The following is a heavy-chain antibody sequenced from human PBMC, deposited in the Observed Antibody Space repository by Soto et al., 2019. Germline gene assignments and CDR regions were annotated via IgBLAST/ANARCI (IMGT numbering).Heavy chain of an antibody. J-gene: IGHJ6*02. CDR2: IIPIFGTA. Sequence: GASVKVSCKASGGTFSSYAISWVRQAPGQGLEWMGGIIPIFGTANYAQKFQGRVTITADESTSTAYMELSSLRSEDTAVYYCARDHVGVNYDFLSGYRSYYGMDVWGQGTTVTVSS. CDR1: GGTFSSYA. V-gene: IGHV1-69*13. D-gene: IGHD3-3*01. CDR3: ARDHVGVNYDFLSGYRSYYGMDV.